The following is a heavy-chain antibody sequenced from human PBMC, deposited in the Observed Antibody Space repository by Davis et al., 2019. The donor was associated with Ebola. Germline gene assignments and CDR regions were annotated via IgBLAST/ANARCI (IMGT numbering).Heavy chain of an antibody. CDR1: GFTFSGSA. CDR2: IRSKANSYAT. D-gene: IGHD3-10*01. Sequence: PGGSLRLSCAASGFTFSGSAMHWVRQASGKGLEWVGRIRSKANSYATAYAASVKGRFTISRDNSKNTLYLQMNSLRAEDTAVYYCARDHRSYYYGSGSPNRFDYWGQGTLVTVSS. J-gene: IGHJ4*02. CDR3: ARDHRSYYYGSGSPNRFDY. V-gene: IGHV3-73*01.